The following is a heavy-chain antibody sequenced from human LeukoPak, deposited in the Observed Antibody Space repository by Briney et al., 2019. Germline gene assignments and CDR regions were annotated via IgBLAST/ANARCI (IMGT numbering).Heavy chain of an antibody. V-gene: IGHV3-43*01. CDR3: AKDRGRTRSLFFVWRSYGMDV. J-gene: IGHJ6*02. CDR2: ISWDGGST. Sequence: GGSLRLSCAASGFTFDDYTMHWVRQAPGKGLEWVSLISWDGGSTYYADSVKGRFTISRDNSKNSLYLQMNSLRTEDTALYYCAKDRGRTRSLFFVWRSYGMDVWGQGTTVTVSS. CDR1: GFTFDDYT. D-gene: IGHD3-16*01.